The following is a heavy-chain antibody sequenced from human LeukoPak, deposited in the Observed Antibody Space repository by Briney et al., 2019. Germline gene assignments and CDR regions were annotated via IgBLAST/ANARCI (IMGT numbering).Heavy chain of an antibody. CDR2: IYHSGTT. J-gene: IGHJ4*02. CDR3: ARAVYYRNYFDY. V-gene: IGHV4-31*03. Sequence: SETLSLTCTVSGDSMTRGGYYWSWVRQHPGKGLEWVGFIYHSGTTFYSPSLESRATISVDTSQSQFSLKLTSVTAADTAVYYCARAVYYRNYFDYWGQGALVTVSS. D-gene: IGHD2-8*01. CDR1: GDSMTRGGYY.